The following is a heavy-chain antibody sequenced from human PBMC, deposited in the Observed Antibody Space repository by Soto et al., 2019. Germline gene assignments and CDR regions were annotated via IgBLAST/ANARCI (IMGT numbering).Heavy chain of an antibody. V-gene: IGHV4-34*01. D-gene: IGHD3-16*01. CDR1: GGSFSGYY. CDR2: INHSGST. Sequence: QVQLQQWGAGLLKPSETLSLTCAVYGGSFSGYYWSWIRQPPGEGLEWIGEINHSGSTNYNPSLKRRVTISVDTSKNQFSVKLSSVTAADTAVYYCARGGGAWYMDVWGKGTTVTVSS. J-gene: IGHJ6*03. CDR3: ARGGGAWYMDV.